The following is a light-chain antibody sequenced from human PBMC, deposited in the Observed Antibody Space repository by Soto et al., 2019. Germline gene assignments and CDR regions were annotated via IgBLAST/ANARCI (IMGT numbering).Light chain of an antibody. CDR3: QQYCKSPPGT. V-gene: IGKV3-20*01. CDR2: GAS. J-gene: IGKJ5*01. CDR1: QSVADSH. Sequence: ETVLTQSPGTLYFSPGERSTLSCRASQSVADSHVALYQQRRGLPPRLLIYGASNMATGIPDRFSGSWSVADFTLTISRLEPEDFAVCFCQQYCKSPPGTFGQGTRLEIK.